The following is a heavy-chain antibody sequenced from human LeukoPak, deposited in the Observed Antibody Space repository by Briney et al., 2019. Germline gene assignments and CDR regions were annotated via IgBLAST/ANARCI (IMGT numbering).Heavy chain of an antibody. J-gene: IGHJ4*02. CDR2: INPNSGGT. D-gene: IGHD6-13*01. V-gene: IGHV1-2*02. Sequence: GASVKVSCKASGYTFTSYGISWVRQAPGQGLEWMGWINPNSGGTNYAQKFQGRVTMTRDTSISTAYMELSRLRSDDTAVYYCARVWVVAAAGRDYWGQGTLVTVSS. CDR3: ARVWVVAAAGRDY. CDR1: GYTFTSYG.